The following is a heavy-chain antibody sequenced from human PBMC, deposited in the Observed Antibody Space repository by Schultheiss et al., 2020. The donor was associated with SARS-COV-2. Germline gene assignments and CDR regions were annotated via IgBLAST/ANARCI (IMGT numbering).Heavy chain of an antibody. J-gene: IGHJ4*02. D-gene: IGHD3-22*01. CDR3: ARRSYYDSSGYPFDY. CDR1: GGSISSYY. CDR2: IYHSGST. V-gene: IGHV4-59*08. Sequence: SETLSLTCTVSGGSISSYYWSWIRQPPGKGLEWIGSIYHSGSTYYNPSLKSRVTISVDTSKNQFSLKLSSVTAADTAVYYCARRSYYDSSGYPFDYWGQGTLVTVSS.